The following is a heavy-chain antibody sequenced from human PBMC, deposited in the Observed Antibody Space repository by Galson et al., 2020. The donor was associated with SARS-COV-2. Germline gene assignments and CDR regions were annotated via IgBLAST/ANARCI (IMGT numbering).Heavy chain of an antibody. CDR1: GFTFDDYA. CDR2: ISWNSGSI. CDR3: AKGAYGDLTGDFDY. J-gene: IGHJ4*02. V-gene: IGHV3-9*01. D-gene: IGHD4-17*01. Sequence: GGSLRLSCAASGFTFDDYAMHWVRQAPGKGLEWVSGISWNSGSIGYADSVKGRFTISRDNAKNSLYLQMNSLRAEDTALYYCAKGAYGDLTGDFDYWGQGTLVTVSS.